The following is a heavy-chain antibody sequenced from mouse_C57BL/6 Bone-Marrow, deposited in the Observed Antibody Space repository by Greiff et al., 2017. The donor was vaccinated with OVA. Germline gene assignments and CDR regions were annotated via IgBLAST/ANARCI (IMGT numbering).Heavy chain of an antibody. CDR2: IYPRDGST. Sequence: QVQLQQPGPELVKPGASVKLSCKASGYTFTSYDINWVKQRPGQGLEWIVWIYPRDGSTKYNEKFKGKATLTVDTSSSTAYMELHSLTSEDSAVYFCARTRITTVVAPFAYWGQGTLVTVSA. J-gene: IGHJ3*01. CDR3: ARTRITTVVAPFAY. CDR1: GYTFTSYD. V-gene: IGHV1-85*01. D-gene: IGHD1-1*01.